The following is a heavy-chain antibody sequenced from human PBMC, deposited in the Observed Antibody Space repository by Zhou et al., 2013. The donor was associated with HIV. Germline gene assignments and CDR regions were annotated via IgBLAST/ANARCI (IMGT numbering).Heavy chain of an antibody. D-gene: IGHD3-22*01. CDR2: IIPIFGTA. CDR3: ASIQGVTYYYDSSGYYE. Sequence: QVQLVQSGAEVKKPGSSVKVSCKASGGTFSSYAISWVRQAPGQGLEWMGGIIPIFGTANYAQKFQGRVTITTDESTSTAYMELSSLRSEDTAVYYCASIQGVTYYYDSSGYYEWGQGNPGHRLL. V-gene: IGHV1-69*05. J-gene: IGHJ4*02. CDR1: GGTFSSYA.